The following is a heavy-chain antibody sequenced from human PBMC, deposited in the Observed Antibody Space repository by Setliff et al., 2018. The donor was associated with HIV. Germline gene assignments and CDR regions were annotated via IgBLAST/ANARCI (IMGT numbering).Heavy chain of an antibody. CDR1: GGSISGHY. CDR2: IFYTGST. D-gene: IGHD2-2*01. Sequence: SETLSLTCTVSGGSISGHYWSWIRQPPGKGLEWIAYIFYTGSTNYNPSLKSRVTIAADTSKNQFFLKLSSVTAADTAVYYCVRGYCSSTTCYDDYYYMDVWGKGSPLPVSS. V-gene: IGHV4-59*11. J-gene: IGHJ6*03. CDR3: VRGYCSSTTCYDDYYYMDV.